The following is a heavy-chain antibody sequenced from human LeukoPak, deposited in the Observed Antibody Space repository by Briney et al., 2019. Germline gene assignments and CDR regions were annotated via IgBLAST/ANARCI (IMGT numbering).Heavy chain of an antibody. CDR3: ASEGVVVPADSFDY. D-gene: IGHD2-2*01. CDR1: GGSISSYY. V-gene: IGHV4-59*01. CDR2: VYSSGST. J-gene: IGHJ4*02. Sequence: SETLSLTCTVSGGSISSYYWSWIRQPPGKGLEWIGYVYSSGSTNYNPSLKSRVTISVGTSKNQFSLKLTSVTAADTAVYYCASEGVVVPADSFDYWGQGTLVTISS.